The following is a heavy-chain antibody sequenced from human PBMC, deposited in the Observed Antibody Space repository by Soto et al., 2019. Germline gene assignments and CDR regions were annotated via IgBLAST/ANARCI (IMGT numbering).Heavy chain of an antibody. Sequence: GGSLRLSCAASGFTFSSYGMHWVRQAPGKGLEWVAVIWYDGSNKYYADSVKGRFTISRDNSKNTLYLQMNSLRAEDTAVYYCTRDLGVGATTDYYYYYGMDVWGQGTTVTVSS. CDR2: IWYDGSNK. D-gene: IGHD1-26*01. CDR3: TRDLGVGATTDYYYYYGMDV. V-gene: IGHV3-33*01. J-gene: IGHJ6*02. CDR1: GFTFSSYG.